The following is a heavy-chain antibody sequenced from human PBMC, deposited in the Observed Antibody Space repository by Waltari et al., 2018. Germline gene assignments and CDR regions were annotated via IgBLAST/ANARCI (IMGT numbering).Heavy chain of an antibody. CDR3: ARVGPYSTSYYFDT. J-gene: IGHJ4*01. CDR2: ISSGSDTI. V-gene: IGHV3-48*01. Sequence: DVQLVESGGGLMQPGGSLRLSCAVSGFTLRSYNMNWVRQAPGNGLEWVSYISSGSDTINYADSVKGRFTISRDNAQNSLYLEMNSLRGEDTAVYYCARVGPYSTSYYFDTWGQGTLVTVSS. CDR1: GFTLRSYN. D-gene: IGHD6-13*01.